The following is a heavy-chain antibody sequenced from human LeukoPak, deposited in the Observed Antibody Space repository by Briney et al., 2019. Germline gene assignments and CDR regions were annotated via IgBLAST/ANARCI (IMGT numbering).Heavy chain of an antibody. Sequence: QPGGSLRLSCAASGFTFSSYWMSWVRQAPGKGLEWVSIISTSGDTTYYAGSVKGRFTISRNNSKNTLFLQMNSLRAEDTAVYYCARGSPLSYYFDYWGQGTLVTVSS. V-gene: IGHV3-23*01. D-gene: IGHD2/OR15-2a*01. CDR1: GFTFSSYW. J-gene: IGHJ4*02. CDR3: ARGSPLSYYFDY. CDR2: ISTSGDTT.